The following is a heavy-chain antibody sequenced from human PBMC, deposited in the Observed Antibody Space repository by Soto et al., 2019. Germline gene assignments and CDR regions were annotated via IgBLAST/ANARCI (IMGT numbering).Heavy chain of an antibody. CDR2: IYYSGST. Sequence: SETLSLTCTVSGGSISSGGYYWSWIRQHPGKGLEWIGYIYYSGSTYYNPSLKSRVTISVDTSKNQFSLKLSSVTAADTAVYYRARDKYWSSTRCHSNSFDPSGQAPLVSVS. CDR3: ARDKYWSSTRCHSNSFDP. CDR1: GGSISSGGYY. V-gene: IGHV4-31*03. J-gene: IGHJ5*02. D-gene: IGHD2-2*01.